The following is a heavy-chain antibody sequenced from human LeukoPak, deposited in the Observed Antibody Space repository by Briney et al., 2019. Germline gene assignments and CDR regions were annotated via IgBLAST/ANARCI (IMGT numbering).Heavy chain of an antibody. J-gene: IGHJ4*02. CDR3: ARDLIWTSGVNDY. CDR1: GFTFSCYS. Sequence: PGGSLRLSCAASGFTFSCYSMNCVRQAPGKGMEWFSSISSSSSFIYYADSVKGRFTISRDNAKNSLFLQMNSLRAEDTAVYYCARDLIWTSGVNDYWGQGTLVTVSS. CDR2: ISSSSSFI. D-gene: IGHD2-8*02. V-gene: IGHV3-21*01.